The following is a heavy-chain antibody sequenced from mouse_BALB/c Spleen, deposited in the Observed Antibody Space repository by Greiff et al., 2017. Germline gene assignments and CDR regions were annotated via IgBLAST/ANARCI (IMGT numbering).Heavy chain of an antibody. CDR1: GYTFSSYW. J-gene: IGHJ4*01. CDR2: ILPGSGST. D-gene: IGHD2-10*01. CDR3: ARLEAYYGNLYYAMDY. V-gene: IGHV1-9*01. Sequence: QVQLQQSGAELMKPGASVKISCKATGYTFSSYWIEWVKQRPGHGLEWIGEILPGSGSTNYNEKFKGKATFTADTSSNTAYMQLSSLTSEDSAVYYCARLEAYYGNLYYAMDYWGQGTSVTVSS.